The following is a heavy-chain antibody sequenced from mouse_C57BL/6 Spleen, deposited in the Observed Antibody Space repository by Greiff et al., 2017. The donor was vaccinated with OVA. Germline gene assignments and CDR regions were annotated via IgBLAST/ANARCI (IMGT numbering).Heavy chain of an antibody. CDR1: GYTFTSYW. CDR3: ARYYGYNWYFDV. D-gene: IGHD2-2*01. CDR2: IHPNSGST. J-gene: IGHJ1*03. V-gene: IGHV1-64*01. Sequence: QVQLQQPGAELVKPGASVKLSCKASGYTFTSYWMHWVKQRPGQGLEWIGMIHPNSGSTNYNEKFKSKATLTVDKSSSTAYMQLSSLTSEDSAVYYCARYYGYNWYFDVWGTGTTVTVSS.